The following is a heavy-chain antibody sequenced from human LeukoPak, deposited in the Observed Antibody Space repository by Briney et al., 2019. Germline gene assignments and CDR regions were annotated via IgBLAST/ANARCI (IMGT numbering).Heavy chain of an antibody. V-gene: IGHV3-21*01. CDR1: GFTFSSYS. CDR3: ARDIPLALAGTSLFDY. J-gene: IGHJ4*02. D-gene: IGHD6-19*01. CDR2: ISSSSSYI. Sequence: KTGGSLRLSCAASGFTFSSYSMNWVRQAPGKGLEWVSSISSSSSYIYYSDSVKGRFTISRDNATNSLYLQMNSLIAEATAVYYCARDIPLALAGTSLFDYWGQGTLVTVSS.